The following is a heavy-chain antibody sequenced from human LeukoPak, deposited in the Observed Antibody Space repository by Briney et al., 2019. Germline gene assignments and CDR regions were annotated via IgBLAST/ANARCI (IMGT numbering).Heavy chain of an antibody. Sequence: GSLRLSCAASGFTFSGYSMNWVRQAPGKGLEWVSSISSSSTYIYYADSVKGRFTISRDNAKNSLYLQMNSLIGEDTAVYYCARAGCSGGTCLDYWGQGTLVTVSS. V-gene: IGHV3-21*01. CDR2: ISSSSTYI. J-gene: IGHJ4*02. CDR3: ARAGCSGGTCLDY. D-gene: IGHD2-15*01. CDR1: GFTFSGYS.